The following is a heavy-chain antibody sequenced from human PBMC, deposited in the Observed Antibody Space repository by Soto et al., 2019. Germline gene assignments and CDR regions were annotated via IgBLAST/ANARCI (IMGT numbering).Heavy chain of an antibody. J-gene: IGHJ4*02. CDR2: PQPDGSHP. D-gene: IGHD2-21*02. Sequence: PGGTLRLSCVASGCTFDYYWMHWDRQAPGERLKRVSRPQPDGSHPDYAHSVRGRFTISRANAKNTLYLQMHNLRAEDTAVYYCGRGGDSGYWGQGTRGTASS. V-gene: IGHV3-74*01. CDR1: GCTFDYYW. CDR3: GRGGDSGY.